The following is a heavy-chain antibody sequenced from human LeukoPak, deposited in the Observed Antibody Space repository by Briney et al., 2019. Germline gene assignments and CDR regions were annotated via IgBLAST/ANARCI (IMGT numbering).Heavy chain of an antibody. J-gene: IGHJ4*02. V-gene: IGHV3-30*18. D-gene: IGHD1-20*01. Sequence: GRSLRLSCAASGFTFSSYGMHWVRQAPGKGLEWVAVISYDGSNKYYADSVKGRFTISRDNSKNTLYLQMNSLRAEDTAVYYCAKPYSHTPGYNWNPTYFDYWGQGTLVTVSS. CDR3: AKPYSHTPGYNWNPTYFDY. CDR2: ISYDGSNK. CDR1: GFTFSSYG.